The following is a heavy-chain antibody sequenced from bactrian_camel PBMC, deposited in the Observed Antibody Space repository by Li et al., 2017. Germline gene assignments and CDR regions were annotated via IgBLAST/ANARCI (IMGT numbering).Heavy chain of an antibody. D-gene: IGHD6*01. CDR2: ISRSGTSF. CDR1: EYPHSVNC. J-gene: IGHJ6*01. V-gene: IGHV3S60*01. CDR3: TTSSSIWYFGY. Sequence: HVQLVESGGGLVQPGGSLRLSCAASEYPHSVNCMGWFRQAPGKEREGVACISRSGTSFYYADSVKGRFTISRDNAKNTVYLQMNSLKSEDTALYYCTTSSSIWYFGYWGQGTQVTGS.